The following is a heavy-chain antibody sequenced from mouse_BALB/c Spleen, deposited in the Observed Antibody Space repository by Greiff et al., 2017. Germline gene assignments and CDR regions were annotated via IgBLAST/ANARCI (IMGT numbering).Heavy chain of an antibody. J-gene: IGHJ3*01. CDR2: IWSGGST. CDR3: DRKGGNDSPWFAY. Sequence: QVHVKQSGPGLVQPSQSLSITCTVSGFSLTSYGVHWVRQSPGKGLEWLGVIWSGGSTDYNAAFISRLSISKDNAKSQVFFKMNSLQANDTAIYDGDRKGGNDSPWFAYWGQGTLVTVSA. CDR1: GFSLTSYG. D-gene: IGHD2-2*01. V-gene: IGHV2-2*02.